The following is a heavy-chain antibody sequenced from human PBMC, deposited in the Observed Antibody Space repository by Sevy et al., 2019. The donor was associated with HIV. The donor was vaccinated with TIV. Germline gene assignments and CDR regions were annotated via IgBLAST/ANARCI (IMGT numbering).Heavy chain of an antibody. J-gene: IGHJ3*02. D-gene: IGHD3-3*01. V-gene: IGHV4-34*01. CDR2: INHSGST. CDR3: ARDYSSSSRITSVGVVLPGAFDI. Sequence: SETLSLTCAVYGGSFSGYYWSWIRQPPGKGLEWIGEINHSGSTNYNPSLKSRVTISVDTSKNQFSLKLSSVTTADTAVYYCARDYSSSSRITSVGVVLPGAFDIWGQGTMVTVSS. CDR1: GGSFSGYY.